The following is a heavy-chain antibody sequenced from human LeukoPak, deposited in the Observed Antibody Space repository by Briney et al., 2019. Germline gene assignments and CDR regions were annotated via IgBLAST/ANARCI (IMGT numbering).Heavy chain of an antibody. J-gene: IGHJ5*02. CDR1: GFSLTTSAVG. CDR2: IYWSDDT. D-gene: IGHD5/OR15-5a*01. CDR3: AHSRKYSGLRTIGWFDP. Sequence: ESGPTLVNPTQTLTLTFAFSGFSLTTSAVGVGWIRQPPGKALEWLSLIYWSDDTRYSPSLKSRLTITKDTSKNQVVLTMTNVDPVDTATYYCAHSRKYSGLRTIGWFDPWGQGILVTVSS. V-gene: IGHV2-5*01.